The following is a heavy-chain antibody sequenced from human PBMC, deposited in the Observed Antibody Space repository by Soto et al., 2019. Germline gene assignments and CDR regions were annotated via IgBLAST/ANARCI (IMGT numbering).Heavy chain of an antibody. CDR2: IVVGSGNT. V-gene: IGHV1-58*01. CDR3: AADHSGDTYYDFWSGPYYYYGMDV. Sequence: VKVSCKASGFTFTSSAVQWVRQARGQRLEWIGWIVVGSGNTNYAQKFQERVTITRDMSTSTAYMELSSLRSEDTAVCYCAADHSGDTYYDFWSGPYYYYGMDVWGQGTTVTVSS. D-gene: IGHD3-3*01. J-gene: IGHJ6*02. CDR1: GFTFTSSA.